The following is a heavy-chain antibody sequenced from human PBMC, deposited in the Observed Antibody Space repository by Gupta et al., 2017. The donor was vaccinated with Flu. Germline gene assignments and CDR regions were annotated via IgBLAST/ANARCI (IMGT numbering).Heavy chain of an antibody. CDR2: IYSGGAT. J-gene: IGHJ4*02. CDR1: GFPVRGNY. D-gene: IGHD6-25*01. CDR3: ARSAAGFDY. Sequence: EVRLVESGGDLVQPGESLRLSCAASGFPVRGNYMTWVRQTPEKGLEWVAFIYSGGATYYAASVEGRFTISRDSFKNLLYLQMDRLRVEDTGVYYCARSAAGFDYWGQGTLVTVSP. V-gene: IGHV3-53*01.